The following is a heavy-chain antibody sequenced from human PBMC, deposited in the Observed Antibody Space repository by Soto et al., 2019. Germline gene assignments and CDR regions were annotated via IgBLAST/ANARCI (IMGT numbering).Heavy chain of an antibody. Sequence: QVQLVQSGAEVKKPGSSVKVSCKASGGTFSSYAISWVRQAPGQGLEWMGIINPSGGSTSYAQKYQGRVTMTRDTSTSTVYMELSSLRSEDTAVYYCARSLVVPGPLPKYYYYGMDVWGQGTTVTVSS. V-gene: IGHV1-46*01. CDR3: ARSLVVPGPLPKYYYYGMDV. CDR2: INPSGGST. J-gene: IGHJ6*02. CDR1: GGTFSSYA. D-gene: IGHD2-2*01.